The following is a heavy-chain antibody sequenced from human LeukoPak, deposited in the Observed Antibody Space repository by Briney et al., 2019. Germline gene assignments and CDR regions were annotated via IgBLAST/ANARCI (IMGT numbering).Heavy chain of an antibody. CDR1: GGSISSYY. D-gene: IGHD6-6*01. CDR3: ARDGQQLVRGGGWFDP. CDR2: IYTSGST. Sequence: SETLSLTCTVSGGSISSYYWSWIRQPAGKGLEWIGRIYTSGSTNYNPPLKSRVTMSVDTSKNQFSLKLSSVTAADTAVYYCARDGQQLVRGGGWFDPWGQGTLVTVSS. V-gene: IGHV4-4*07. J-gene: IGHJ5*02.